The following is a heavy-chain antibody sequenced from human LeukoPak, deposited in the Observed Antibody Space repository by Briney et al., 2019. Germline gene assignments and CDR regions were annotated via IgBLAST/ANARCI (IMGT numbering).Heavy chain of an antibody. Sequence: GASVKVSCKASGYIFTNYDIHWVRQATGQGLEWMAWMNPKSANTGYAQKFQGRVTVTRNTSISTAYMELSGLRSDDTAVYYCARDSSSWLDYFDYWGPGTLVTVSS. D-gene: IGHD6-13*01. CDR3: ARDSSSWLDYFDY. V-gene: IGHV1-8*02. CDR1: GYIFTNYD. J-gene: IGHJ4*02. CDR2: MNPKSANT.